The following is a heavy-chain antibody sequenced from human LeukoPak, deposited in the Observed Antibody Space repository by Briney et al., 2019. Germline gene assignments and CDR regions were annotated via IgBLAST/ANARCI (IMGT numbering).Heavy chain of an antibody. D-gene: IGHD2-8*01. J-gene: IGHJ4*02. CDR1: GYTFTGNY. V-gene: IGHV1-2*02. CDR2: INPNSGRT. CDR3: AREYCTNGVCYKAHDY. Sequence: ASVKVSCKASGYTFTGNYMHWVRQAPGQGLEWMGWINPNSGRTNYAQKFQGRVTMTSDTSISTAYMELSSLRSDDTAVYFCAREYCTNGVCYKAHDYWGQGTLVTVSS.